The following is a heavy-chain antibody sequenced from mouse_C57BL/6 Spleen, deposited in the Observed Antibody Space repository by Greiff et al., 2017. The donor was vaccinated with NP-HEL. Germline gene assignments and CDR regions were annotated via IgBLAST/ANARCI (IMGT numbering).Heavy chain of an antibody. CDR1: GYTFTDYY. V-gene: IGHV1-19*01. D-gene: IGHD1-1*01. CDR2: INPYNGGT. Sequence: EVQLQESGPVLVKPGASVKMSCKASGYTFTDYYMNWVKQSHGKSLEWIGVINPYNGGTSYNQKFKGKATLTVDKSTSTAYMELNSLTSEDSAVYYCARSDYGSSPFAYWGQGTLVTVSA. CDR3: ARSDYGSSPFAY. J-gene: IGHJ3*01.